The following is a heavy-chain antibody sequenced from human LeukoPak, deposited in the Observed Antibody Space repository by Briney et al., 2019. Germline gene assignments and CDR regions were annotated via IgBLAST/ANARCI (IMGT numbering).Heavy chain of an antibody. Sequence: ASVKVSCKASGYTFTGYYIHWVRQAPGQGLEWMGWINPNSGGTKYAQKFQGRVTMTRDTSISTAYMDLSRLTSDDTAVYYCARDITMVRGSNAFDIWGQGTMVTVPS. V-gene: IGHV1-2*02. CDR1: GYTFTGYY. J-gene: IGHJ3*02. CDR3: ARDITMVRGSNAFDI. D-gene: IGHD3-10*01. CDR2: INPNSGGT.